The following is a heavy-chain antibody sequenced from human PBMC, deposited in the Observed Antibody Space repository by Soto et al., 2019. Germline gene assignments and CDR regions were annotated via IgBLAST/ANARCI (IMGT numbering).Heavy chain of an antibody. V-gene: IGHV3-23*01. J-gene: IGHJ4*02. CDR2: IYGNGGGT. CDR1: GFTFSVYT. Sequence: EVQLLESGGGLVQPGGSLRLSCSASGFTFSVYTMNWVRQAPGKGLEWVSGIYGNGGGTFYVDSVKGRFTISRDNSKNTLYLQMNSLRAEDKAVYYCAKDMQPDSRWEIDYWGQGTLVTVSS. CDR3: AKDMQPDSRWEIDY. D-gene: IGHD1-26*01.